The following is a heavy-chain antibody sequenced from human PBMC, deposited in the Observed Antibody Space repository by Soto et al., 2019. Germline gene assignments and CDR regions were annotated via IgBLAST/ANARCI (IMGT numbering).Heavy chain of an antibody. CDR2: INPGGGST. CDR1: GYIFTSYY. D-gene: IGHD1-7*01. CDR3: ARDANFRLTYHYFGMDV. Sequence: QVQLVQSGAEVKKPGASVKVSCRASGYIFTSYYIHWVRQAPGQGLEWMGIINPGGGSTSSAQNCRDRVAVTRDTSTSTVYMELRSLGSEDTAVYYCARDANFRLTYHYFGMDVWGQGTTVIVSS. J-gene: IGHJ6*02. V-gene: IGHV1-46*01.